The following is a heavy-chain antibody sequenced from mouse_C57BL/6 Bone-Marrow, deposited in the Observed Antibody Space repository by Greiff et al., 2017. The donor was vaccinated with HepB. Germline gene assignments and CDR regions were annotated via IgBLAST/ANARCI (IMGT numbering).Heavy chain of an antibody. J-gene: IGHJ4*01. CDR2: IFPGSGST. Sequence: QVQLKESGPELVKPGASVKISCKASGYTFTDYYINWVKQRPGQGLEWIGWIFPGSGSTYYNEKFKGKATLTVDKSSSTAYMWLSSLTSEDSALYFCAREGPYDYYAMDYWGQGTSVTVSS. CDR3: AREGPYDYYAMDY. CDR1: GYTFTDYY. V-gene: IGHV1-75*01.